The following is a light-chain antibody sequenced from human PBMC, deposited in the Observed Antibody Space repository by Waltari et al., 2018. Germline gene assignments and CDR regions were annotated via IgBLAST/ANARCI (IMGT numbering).Light chain of an antibody. CDR2: AAS. V-gene: IGKV1-27*01. CDR3: QEYNSAPRRT. CDR1: QGISNY. J-gene: IGKJ1*01. Sequence: DIQMTQSPSSLSASVGDRVTITCRASQGISNYLAWSQQKPGKVPKVLIYAASSLQSGVPSRFSGSGSGTHFTLTISSLQVEDVATYCCQEYNSAPRRTFGQGTKVEIK.